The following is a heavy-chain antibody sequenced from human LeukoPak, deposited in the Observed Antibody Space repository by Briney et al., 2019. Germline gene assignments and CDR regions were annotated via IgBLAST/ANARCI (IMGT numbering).Heavy chain of an antibody. J-gene: IGHJ5*02. Sequence: SETLSLTCRVAVYSIRASSQYSAWVRQPPGKGLEWIGSVYYTGSIRYNTSLKSRLTISVDMSKNGLLLMRSSVNPAETAFCYCARRDYRAWLDPWGQGILVTVSP. CDR3: ARRDYRAWLDP. D-gene: IGHD2-21*01. CDR1: VYSIRASSQY. V-gene: IGHV4-39*01. CDR2: VYYTGSI.